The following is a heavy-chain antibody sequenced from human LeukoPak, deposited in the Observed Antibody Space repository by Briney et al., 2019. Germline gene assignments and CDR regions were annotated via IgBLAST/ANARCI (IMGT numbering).Heavy chain of an antibody. D-gene: IGHD6-19*01. J-gene: IGHJ3*02. CDR1: GYSFTSYW. CDR2: IYPGDSDT. Sequence: ASVKISCKGSGYSFTSYWIAWVRQMPGKGLEWVGIIYPGDSDTRYSPSFQGQVTISADKSISTAYLQWSSLKASDTAMYYCARRSVSSGWYSAFDTWGQGTMVTVSS. CDR3: ARRSVSSGWYSAFDT. V-gene: IGHV5-51*01.